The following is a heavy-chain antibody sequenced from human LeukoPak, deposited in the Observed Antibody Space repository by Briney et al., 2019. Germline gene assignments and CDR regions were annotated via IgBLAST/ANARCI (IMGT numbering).Heavy chain of an antibody. CDR2: INSDGSST. D-gene: IGHD4-17*01. Sequence: GGSLRLSCAASGFSFNSYWMYWVRQAPGKGLVWVSRINSDGSSTNYADSVKGRFTISSDNAKDTLYLQMNSLRAEDSALYFCARATVNTFRSFHYFHGMDVWGQGTTVSVSS. V-gene: IGHV3-74*01. J-gene: IGHJ6*02. CDR1: GFSFNSYW. CDR3: ARATVNTFRSFHYFHGMDV.